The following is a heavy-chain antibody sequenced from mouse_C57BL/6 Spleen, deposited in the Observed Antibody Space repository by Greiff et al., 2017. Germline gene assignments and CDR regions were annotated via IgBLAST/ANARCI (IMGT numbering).Heavy chain of an antibody. CDR3: ASYGSPYAMDY. V-gene: IGHV1-80*01. CDR1: GYAFSSCW. CDR2: IYPGDGDT. D-gene: IGHD1-1*01. Sequence: QVQLQQSGAELVKPGASVKISCKASGYAFSSCWMNWVKQRPGKGLEWIGQIYPGDGDTNYNGKFKGKATLTADKSSSTAYMQLSSLTSEDSAVYFCASYGSPYAMDYWGQGTSVTVSS. J-gene: IGHJ4*01.